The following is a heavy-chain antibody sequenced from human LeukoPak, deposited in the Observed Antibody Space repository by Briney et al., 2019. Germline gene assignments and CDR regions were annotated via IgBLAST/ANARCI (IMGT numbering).Heavy chain of an antibody. J-gene: IGHJ4*02. Sequence: SETLSLTCTVSGGSISSYYWSWIRQPPGKGLEWIGYIYYSGSTNYNPSLKSRVTISVDTSKNQFSLKLSSVTAADTAVYYCARARYSSSWYYFDYWGQGTLDTVSS. V-gene: IGHV4-59*01. CDR2: IYYSGST. D-gene: IGHD6-13*01. CDR1: GGSISSYY. CDR3: ARARYSSSWYYFDY.